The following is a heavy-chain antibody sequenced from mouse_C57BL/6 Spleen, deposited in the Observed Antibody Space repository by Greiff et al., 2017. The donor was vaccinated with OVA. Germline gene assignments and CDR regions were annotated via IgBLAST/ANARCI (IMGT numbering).Heavy chain of an antibody. D-gene: IGHD2-5*01. J-gene: IGHJ4*01. CDR2: IHPSDSDT. V-gene: IGHV1-74*01. CDR3: AIVYSNYSHYAMDY. Sequence: QVQLQQPGAELVKPGASVKVSCKASGYTFTSYWMHWVKQRPGQGLEWIGRIHPSDSDTNYNQKFKGKATLTVDKSSSTAYMQLSSLTSEDSAVYYCAIVYSNYSHYAMDYWGQGTSVTVSS. CDR1: GYTFTSYW.